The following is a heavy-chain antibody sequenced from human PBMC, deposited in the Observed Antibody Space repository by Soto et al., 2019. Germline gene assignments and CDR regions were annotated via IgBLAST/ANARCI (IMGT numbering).Heavy chain of an antibody. V-gene: IGHV4-39*02. Sequence: PSETLSLTCTVSGGSISSSSYYWGWIRQPPGKGLEWIGSIYYSGSTYYNPSLKSRVTISVDTSKNQFSLKLSSVTAADTAVYYCARDRGYSYGHYDYWGQGTLVTVSS. J-gene: IGHJ4*02. D-gene: IGHD5-18*01. CDR3: ARDRGYSYGHYDY. CDR2: IYYSGST. CDR1: GGSISSSSYY.